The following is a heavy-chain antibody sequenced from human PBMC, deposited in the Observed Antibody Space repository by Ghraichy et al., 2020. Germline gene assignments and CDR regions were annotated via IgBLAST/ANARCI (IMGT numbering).Heavy chain of an antibody. J-gene: IGHJ3*02. V-gene: IGHV1-18*01. CDR1: GYTFTNYG. CDR2: ISGYNGNT. CDR3: ARGQGSGWYEPFDI. D-gene: IGHD6-19*01. Sequence: ASVKVSCKASGYTFTNYGISWVRQAPGQGLEWMGGISGYNGNTDNAQKFQGRVTMTIDTSTNTAYMELRSLRFDDTAVYYCARGQGSGWYEPFDIWGQGTMVTVSS.